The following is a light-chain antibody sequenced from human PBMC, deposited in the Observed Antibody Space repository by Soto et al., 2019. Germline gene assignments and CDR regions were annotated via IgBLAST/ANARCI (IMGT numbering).Light chain of an antibody. J-gene: IGKJ4*01. Sequence: EIVLTQSPATLSLSPGDRATLSCRASQSVSSCLAWYQQKPGQAPRLLIYDASNRATGIPARFSGSGPGTDFTLSISSLEPEDFAVYYCQQHSNWPLTFGGGTKVEIK. CDR1: QSVSSC. CDR2: DAS. V-gene: IGKV3-11*01. CDR3: QQHSNWPLT.